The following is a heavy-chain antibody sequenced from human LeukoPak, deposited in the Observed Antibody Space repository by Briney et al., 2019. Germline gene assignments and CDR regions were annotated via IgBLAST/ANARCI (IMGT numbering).Heavy chain of an antibody. J-gene: IGHJ4*02. CDR2: ISWDGGST. CDR1: GFTSDDYT. Sequence: GGSLRLSRAASGFTSDDYTMHWVRQAPGKGLEWVSLISWDGGSTYYADSVTGRFTISRHNSKNSLYLQMNSLRTEDTALHYCAKDKFSGGSGSYYSGYFDYWGQGTLVTVSS. CDR3: AKDKFSGGSGSYYSGYFDY. D-gene: IGHD3-10*01. V-gene: IGHV3-43*01.